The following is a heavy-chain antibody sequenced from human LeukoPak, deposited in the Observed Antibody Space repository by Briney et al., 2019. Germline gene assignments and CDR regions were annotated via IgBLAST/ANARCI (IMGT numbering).Heavy chain of an antibody. CDR1: GFTFSNYW. Sequence: GGSLRLSCVASGFTFSNYWMSWVRQAPGKGLEWVANIKQDGSEKYYADSVKGRFTISRDNSKNTLYLQMNSLRAEDTAVYYCAALYDILSRLAFDIWGQGTMVTVSS. D-gene: IGHD3-9*01. J-gene: IGHJ3*02. CDR2: IKQDGSEK. CDR3: AALYDILSRLAFDI. V-gene: IGHV3-7*01.